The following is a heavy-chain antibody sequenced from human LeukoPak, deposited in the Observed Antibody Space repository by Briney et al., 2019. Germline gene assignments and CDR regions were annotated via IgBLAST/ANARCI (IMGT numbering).Heavy chain of an antibody. J-gene: IGHJ4*02. D-gene: IGHD2-8*02. CDR1: GFTFSSYS. V-gene: IGHV3-21*01. Sequence: GGSLRLSCAASGFTFSSYSMNWVRQAPGKGLEWVSSISSSSSYIYYADSVKGRFTISRDNAKNSLYLQMNSLRAEDTAVYYCARETLSAGGLKFDYWGQGTLVTVSS. CDR3: ARETLSAGGLKFDY. CDR2: ISSSSSYI.